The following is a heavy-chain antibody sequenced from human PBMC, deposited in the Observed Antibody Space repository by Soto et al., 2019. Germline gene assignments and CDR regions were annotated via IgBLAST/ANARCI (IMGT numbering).Heavy chain of an antibody. CDR3: TKDVHYDSSGGLDY. J-gene: IGHJ4*02. V-gene: IGHV3-23*01. CDR1: GFTFDNFA. CDR2: ISGGGGGK. D-gene: IGHD3-22*01. Sequence: GGSLRLSCTTSGFTFDNFAMSWVRQAPGRGLEWVSAISGGGGGKYYADSVKGRFIIARDNSKNTVYLEVNGLRTEDTAVYYCTKDVHYDSSGGLDYWGQGTLVTVSS.